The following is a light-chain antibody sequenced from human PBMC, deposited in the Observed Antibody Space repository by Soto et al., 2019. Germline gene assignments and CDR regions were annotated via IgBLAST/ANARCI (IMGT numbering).Light chain of an antibody. J-gene: IGKJ4*01. V-gene: IGKV1-39*01. CDR3: QQNYSSPRT. CDR1: QSISSY. Sequence: DIQMTQSPSSLSASVGDRVTITCRASQSISSYLNWYQQKPGKAPKLLIYAASSLQSGVPSRFSGSGSGTYFTPTISSLQPNVFATSSSQQNYSSPRTCGKGTKV. CDR2: AAS.